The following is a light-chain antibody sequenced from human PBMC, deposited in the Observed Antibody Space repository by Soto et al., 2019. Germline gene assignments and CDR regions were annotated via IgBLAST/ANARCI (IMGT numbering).Light chain of an antibody. CDR3: QSYDSSLSGAV. CDR2: GNS. Sequence: QSVLTQPPSVXXXXXXXXXXXCTGSSSNIGAGYDVHWYQQLPGTAPKLLIXGNSNRPSGVPDRFSGSKSGTSASLAITGLQAEDEADYYCQSYDSSLSGAVFGGGTQLTVL. J-gene: IGLJ7*01. V-gene: IGLV1-40*01. CDR1: SSNIGAGYD.